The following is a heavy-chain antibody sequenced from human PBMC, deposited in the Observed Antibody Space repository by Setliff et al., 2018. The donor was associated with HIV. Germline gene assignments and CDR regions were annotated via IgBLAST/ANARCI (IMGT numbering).Heavy chain of an antibody. Sequence: SETLSLTCAVSGYSISSGYYWGWIRQPPGKGLEWIGSIYHSGSTYYNPSLKSRVTISVDTSKHQFSLRLSSVTAADTALYYCARDNLYNSGSYYPNYGIDVWGLGTTVTVS. J-gene: IGHJ6*02. CDR1: GYSISSGYY. V-gene: IGHV4-38-2*02. D-gene: IGHD3-10*01. CDR2: IYHSGST. CDR3: ARDNLYNSGSYYPNYGIDV.